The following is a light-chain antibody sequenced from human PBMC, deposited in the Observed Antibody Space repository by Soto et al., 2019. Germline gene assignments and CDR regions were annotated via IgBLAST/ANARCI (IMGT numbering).Light chain of an antibody. CDR2: KAS. J-gene: IGKJ1*01. Sequence: DIQVTQAPSTLSASVDDRVTISCRASQNINDLLAWYQQKSGKAPKVLIYKASSLESGVPSRFSGSGSGTEFTLTISSLQTEDFATYYCQQYGANSPWTFGQGTKVEIK. CDR1: QNINDL. V-gene: IGKV1-5*03. CDR3: QQYGANSPWT.